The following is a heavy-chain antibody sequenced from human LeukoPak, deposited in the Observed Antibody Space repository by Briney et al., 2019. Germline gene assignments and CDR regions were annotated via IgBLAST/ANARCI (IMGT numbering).Heavy chain of an antibody. CDR3: ATGEVPGYSGSYYVAY. CDR2: FDPEDGET. CDR1: GYTLTELS. Sequence: ASVKVSCKVSGYTLTELSRHWVRQAPGKGLEWMGGFDPEDGETIYAQKFQGRVTMTEDTSTDTAYMELSSLRSEDTAVYYCATGEVPGYSGSYYVAYWGQGTLVTVSS. V-gene: IGHV1-24*01. D-gene: IGHD1-26*01. J-gene: IGHJ4*02.